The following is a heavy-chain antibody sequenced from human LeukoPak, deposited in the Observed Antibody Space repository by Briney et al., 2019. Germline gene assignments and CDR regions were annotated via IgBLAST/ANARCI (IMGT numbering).Heavy chain of an antibody. D-gene: IGHD1-26*01. CDR3: AKPLGGSYLFDR. CDR1: GFTFSSYA. V-gene: IGHV3-23*01. Sequence: PGGSLTLSCAASGFTFSSYAMTWVRRAPGKGLEWVSTIEVGGAITHYAASVKGRFTISRDTSKKILYLQMDSLRPEDTAVYYCAKPLGGSYLFDRWGQGTLVTVSS. CDR2: IEVGGAIT. J-gene: IGHJ4*02.